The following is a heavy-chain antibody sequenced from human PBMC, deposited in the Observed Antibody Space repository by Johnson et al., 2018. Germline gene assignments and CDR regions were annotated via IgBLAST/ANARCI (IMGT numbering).Heavy chain of an antibody. CDR2: ISSSGSTV. CDR1: GFTFSDYY. V-gene: IGHV3-11*04. CDR3: GRPYYYRGPSGFCALDI. Sequence: VQLVESGGGLVKPGRSLSLSCAASGFTFSDYYMTWIRQAPGKGLEWVSYISSSGSTVTYADSVTGRFAMSRDNAKNSLSLQMNTLRAEDTAVYYGGRPYYYRGPSGFCALDIWGQGTMVTVSP. J-gene: IGHJ3*02. D-gene: IGHD3-22*01.